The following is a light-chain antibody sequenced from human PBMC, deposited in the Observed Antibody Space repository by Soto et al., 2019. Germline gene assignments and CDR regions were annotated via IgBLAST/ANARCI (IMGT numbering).Light chain of an antibody. V-gene: IGKV1-5*03. CDR1: PNINDW. Sequence: IQMTQAPSTLSASIKNRVTNTFRARPNINDWLAWYQHQPGKAPKLLLYKASSLESGVPSRFSGSGSGTEFTLTISSLQPDDLGTYYCQQYNAYPLTFGGGTKVLI. CDR2: KAS. CDR3: QQYNAYPLT. J-gene: IGKJ4*01.